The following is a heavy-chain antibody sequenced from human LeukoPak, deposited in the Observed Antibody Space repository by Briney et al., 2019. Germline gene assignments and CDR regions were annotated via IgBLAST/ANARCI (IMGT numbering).Heavy chain of an antibody. V-gene: IGHV3-74*01. CDR3: ARGRDSSSWYEIDY. CDR1: GFTFSSYW. J-gene: IGHJ4*02. CDR2: INSDGSGT. Sequence: GGSLRLSCAASGFTFSSYWMHWVRQAPGKGLVWVSRINSDGSGTSYADSVKGRFTIPRDNAKNTLYLQMNSLRAEDTAVYYCARGRDSSSWYEIDYWGQGTLVTVSS. D-gene: IGHD6-13*01.